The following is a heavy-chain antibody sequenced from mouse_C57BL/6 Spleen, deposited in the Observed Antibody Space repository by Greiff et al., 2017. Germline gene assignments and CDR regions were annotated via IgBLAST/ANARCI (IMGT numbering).Heavy chain of an antibody. CDR1: GYTFTSYW. CDR2: IHPNSGST. Sequence: VQLQQPGAELVKPGASVKLSCKASGYTFTSYWMHWVKQRPGQGLEWIGMIHPNSGSTNYNEKFKSKATLTVDKSSSTAYMQLSSLTSEDSAVYYCARWPAQAHYYAMDYWGQGTSVTVSS. J-gene: IGHJ4*01. CDR3: ARWPAQAHYYAMDY. D-gene: IGHD3-2*02. V-gene: IGHV1-64*01.